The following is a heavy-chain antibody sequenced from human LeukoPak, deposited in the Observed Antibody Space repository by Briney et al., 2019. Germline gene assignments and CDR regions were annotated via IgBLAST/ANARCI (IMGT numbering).Heavy chain of an antibody. V-gene: IGHV1-69*05. Sequence: ASVKVSCKASGGTFSSYAISWVRQAPGQGLEWMGGIIPIFGTANYAQKFQGRVTVTTDESTSTAYMELSSLRSEDTAVYYCASGAGGYSYGSYYYYYMDVWGKGTTVTVS. D-gene: IGHD5-18*01. CDR1: GGTFSSYA. CDR2: IIPIFGTA. CDR3: ASGAGGYSYGSYYYYYMDV. J-gene: IGHJ6*03.